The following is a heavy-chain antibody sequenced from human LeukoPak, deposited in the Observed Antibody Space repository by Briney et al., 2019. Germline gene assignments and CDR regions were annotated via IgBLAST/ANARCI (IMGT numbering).Heavy chain of an antibody. J-gene: IGHJ2*01. CDR1: GGSISSYY. V-gene: IGHV4-59*01. Sequence: PSETLSLTCTVSGGSISSYYWSWIRQPPGKGLEWIGYIYYSGSTNYNPSLKSRVTISVDTSKNQFSLKLSSATAADTAVYYCAGAYCGGDCYSRYWYFDLWGRGTLVTVSS. CDR3: AGAYCGGDCYSRYWYFDL. D-gene: IGHD2-21*02. CDR2: IYYSGST.